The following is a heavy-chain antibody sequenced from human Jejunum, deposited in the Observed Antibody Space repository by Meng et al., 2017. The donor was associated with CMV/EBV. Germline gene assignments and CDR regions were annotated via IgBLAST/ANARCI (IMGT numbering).Heavy chain of an antibody. CDR3: ARVFKGGNYFDY. D-gene: IGHD1-26*01. J-gene: IGHJ4*02. CDR1: GFTFRTYG. V-gene: IGHV3-21*01. CDR2: ISISSFM. Sequence: ASGFTFRTYGMHWVRPAPGKGLEWVSSISISSFMYYADSVKGRFTISRDNAKNSLYLQMNSLRAEDTAVYYCARVFKGGNYFDYWGQGTQVTVSS.